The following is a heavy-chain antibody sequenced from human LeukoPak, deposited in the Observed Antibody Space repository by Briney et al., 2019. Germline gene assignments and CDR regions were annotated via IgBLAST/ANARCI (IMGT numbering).Heavy chain of an antibody. CDR1: GGSISSYY. CDR2: FYYSGST. D-gene: IGHD5-18*01. CDR3: AREAYTAMAHAFDY. V-gene: IGHV4-59*01. Sequence: SETLSLTCTVSGGSISSYYWSWIRQPPGKGLEWIGYFYYSGSTNYNPSLKSRVTISVDTSKNQFSLKLSSVTAADAAVYYCAREAYTAMAHAFDYWGPGTLVTVSS. J-gene: IGHJ4*02.